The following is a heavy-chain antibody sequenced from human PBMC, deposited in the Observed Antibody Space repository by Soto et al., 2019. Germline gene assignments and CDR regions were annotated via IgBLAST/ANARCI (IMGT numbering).Heavy chain of an antibody. CDR3: ARGRTTLLWFGEFTLDY. CDR2: INHSGST. D-gene: IGHD3-10*01. Sequence: QVQLQQWGAGLLKPSETLSLTCAVYGGSFSGYYWSWIRQPPGKGLEWIGEINHSGSTNYNPSLKGRVTISVXXSXNXXSLKLSSVTAADTAVYYCARGRTTLLWFGEFTLDYWGQGTLVTVSS. V-gene: IGHV4-34*01. J-gene: IGHJ4*02. CDR1: GGSFSGYY.